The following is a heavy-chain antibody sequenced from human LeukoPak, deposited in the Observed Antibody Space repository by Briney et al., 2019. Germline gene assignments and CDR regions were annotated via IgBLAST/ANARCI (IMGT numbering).Heavy chain of an antibody. V-gene: IGHV1-46*01. CDR3: ARDPYGSGSYFYYYGMDV. CDR2: MNPSGGST. Sequence: GASVKVSCKAPGYTFTNYYMHWVRQAPGQGLEWMGIMNPSGGSTSYAQKFQGRVTMTRDTSTSTVYMELSSLRSEDTAVYYCARDPYGSGSYFYYYGMDVWGQGTTVTVSS. J-gene: IGHJ6*02. CDR1: GYTFTNYY. D-gene: IGHD3-10*01.